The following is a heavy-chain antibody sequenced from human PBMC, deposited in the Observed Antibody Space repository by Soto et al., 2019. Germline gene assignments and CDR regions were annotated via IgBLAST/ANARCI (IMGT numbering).Heavy chain of an antibody. V-gene: IGHV3-30*03. CDR1: GFTFSDYG. Sequence: QVELVESGGGVVQPGRSLRLSCAASGFTFSDYGMHWVRQAPGKGLEWVAAISYDGTNKNYADSVKGRFTMSRDNSKKTLYLQMDSLRAEDTAVYYCAPDTYYYDSKGYYVFDYWGQGTLITVSS. CDR3: APDTYYYDSKGYYVFDY. CDR2: ISYDGTNK. J-gene: IGHJ4*02. D-gene: IGHD3-22*01.